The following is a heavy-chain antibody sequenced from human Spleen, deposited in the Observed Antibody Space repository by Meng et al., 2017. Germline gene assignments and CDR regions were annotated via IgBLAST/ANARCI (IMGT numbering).Heavy chain of an antibody. J-gene: IGHJ4*02. Sequence: HVRLVHSGSELKKPRASVKVSCKASAYTFTSYAMNWVRQAPGQGLEWMGWINTNTGNPTYAQDFTGRLVFSLDASVSTAYLQISSLKAADSAVYFCARGTRHYYDSSGPDYWGQGTLVTVSS. CDR1: AYTFTSYA. CDR3: ARGTRHYYDSSGPDY. V-gene: IGHV7-4-1*02. D-gene: IGHD3-22*01. CDR2: INTNTGNP.